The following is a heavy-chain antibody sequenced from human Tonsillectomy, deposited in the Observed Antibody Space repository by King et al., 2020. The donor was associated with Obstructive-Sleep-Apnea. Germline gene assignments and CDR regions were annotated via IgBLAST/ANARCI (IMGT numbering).Heavy chain of an antibody. J-gene: IGHJ4*02. Sequence: VQLVESGGGVVQPGRSLRLSCAASGFTFDGYAMHWVRQAPGKGLEWVAIISYDGSNKYNADSVKGRFTISRDNSKNTLYLQMNSLRAEDTAVYYCARDWSGSGNSKHYFDYWGQGTLVTVSS. CDR3: ARDWSGSGNSKHYFDY. V-gene: IGHV3-30-3*01. CDR2: ISYDGSNK. D-gene: IGHD3-10*01. CDR1: GFTFDGYA.